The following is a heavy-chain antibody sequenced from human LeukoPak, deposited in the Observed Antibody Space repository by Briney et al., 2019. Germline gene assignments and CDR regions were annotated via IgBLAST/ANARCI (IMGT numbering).Heavy chain of an antibody. J-gene: IGHJ5*02. CDR3: TRRDPYYDSNNYGVWT. V-gene: IGHV4-39*07. CDR1: GGSISSSSYY. D-gene: IGHD3-22*01. CDR2: IYYSGST. Sequence: SETLSLTCTVSGGSISSSSYYWGWIRQPPGKGLEWIGSIYYSGSTYYNPSLKSRVTISVDTSKNQFSLKLSSVTAADTAVYYCTRRDPYYDSNNYGVWTWGQGTLVTVSS.